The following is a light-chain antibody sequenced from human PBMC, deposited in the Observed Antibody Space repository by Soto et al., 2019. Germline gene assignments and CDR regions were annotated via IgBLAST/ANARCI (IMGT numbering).Light chain of an antibody. CDR1: QSVSSSC. J-gene: IGKJ1*01. Sequence: EIVLTQSPGTLSLSPGDGATLSCRASQSVSSSCLAWYQPKPGQAPRLLIYGVSSRATGIPNRFSGSGSGTDFTLTISRLEPEDFAVYYCQQYGNSPRTFGQGTKVEI. CDR2: GVS. V-gene: IGKV3-20*01. CDR3: QQYGNSPRT.